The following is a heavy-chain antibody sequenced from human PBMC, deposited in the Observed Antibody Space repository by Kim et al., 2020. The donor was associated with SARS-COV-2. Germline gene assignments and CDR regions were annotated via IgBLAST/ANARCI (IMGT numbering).Heavy chain of an antibody. D-gene: IGHD3-9*01. CDR2: IYPGDSDT. J-gene: IGHJ6*02. Sequence: GESLKISCKGSGYSFTRYWIGWVRQMPGKGLEWMGIIYPGDSDTRYSPSFQGQVTISADKSISTAYLQWSSLKASDTAMYYCARHAREGVYDILTGYSQYYYFGMDVWGQGTTVTVSS. CDR3: ARHAREGVYDILTGYSQYYYFGMDV. V-gene: IGHV5-51*01. CDR1: GYSFTRYW.